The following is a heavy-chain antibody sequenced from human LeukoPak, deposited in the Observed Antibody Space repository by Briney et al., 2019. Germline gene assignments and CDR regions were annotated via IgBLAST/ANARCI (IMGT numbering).Heavy chain of an antibody. V-gene: IGHV3-23*01. CDR1: GFTFSSYA. CDR3: AKKPPGPPPATEYYYDSTEVDY. J-gene: IGHJ4*02. CDR2: ISGSGGST. D-gene: IGHD3-22*01. Sequence: GESLKISCTASGFTFSSYAMSWVRQAPGKGLEWVSAISGSGGSTYYADSVKGRFTISRDNSKNTLYLQMNSLRAEDTAVYYCAKKPPGPPPATEYYYDSTEVDYWGQGTLVTVSS.